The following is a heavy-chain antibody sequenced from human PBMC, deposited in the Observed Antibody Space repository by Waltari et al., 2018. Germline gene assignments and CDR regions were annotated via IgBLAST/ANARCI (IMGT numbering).Heavy chain of an antibody. CDR1: GFTFSSYG. CDR2: IWYDGSNK. CDR3: ARAMVRGVIPFDY. D-gene: IGHD3-10*01. V-gene: IGHV3-33*01. Sequence: QVQLVESGGGVVQPGRSLRLSCAASGFTFSSYGMPWVRQAPGKGLECVAVIWYDGSNKYYADSVKGRFTISRDNSKNTLYLQMNSLRAEDTAVYYCARAMVRGVIPFDYWGQGTLVTVSS. J-gene: IGHJ4*02.